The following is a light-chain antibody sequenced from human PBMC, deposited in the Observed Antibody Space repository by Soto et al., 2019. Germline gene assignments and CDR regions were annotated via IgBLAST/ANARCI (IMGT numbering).Light chain of an antibody. CDR1: QGISSY. CDR2: DAS. Sequence: IQFTLSPSSLSATVGDRVTMTCRASQGISSYLGWYQQKPGKAPNLLIYDASTLHSGVPSRFSGGGSGTDFTLTISSLQPEDFATYYCQLVNVYPSTFAGGAKVDIK. CDR3: QLVNVYPST. V-gene: IGKV1-9*01. J-gene: IGKJ4*01.